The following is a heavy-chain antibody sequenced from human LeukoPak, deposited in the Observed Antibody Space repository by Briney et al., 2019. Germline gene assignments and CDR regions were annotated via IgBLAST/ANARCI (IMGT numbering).Heavy chain of an antibody. V-gene: IGHV3-23*01. Sequence: PGGSLRLSCAASGFTFSSYAMSWVRQAPGKGLEWVSAISGSGGSTYYADSVKGRFTISRDNSKNTLYLQMNSLRAGDTAVYYCAKGRGIAAAGTPSDYWGQGTLVTVSS. CDR3: AKGRGIAAAGTPSDY. CDR2: ISGSGGST. D-gene: IGHD6-13*01. CDR1: GFTFSSYA. J-gene: IGHJ4*02.